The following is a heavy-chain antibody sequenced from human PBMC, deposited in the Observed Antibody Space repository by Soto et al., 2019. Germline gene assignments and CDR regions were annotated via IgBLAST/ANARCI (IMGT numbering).Heavy chain of an antibody. CDR1: GDTVSSNSAA. CDR2: TYYRSRWFN. CDR3: AGTYSSSVDY. J-gene: IGHJ4*02. D-gene: IGHD6-6*01. Sequence: SQTLSLTCAISGDTVSSNSAAWNRIRQSPSRGLEWLGRTYYRSRWFNEYAVSVKSRITINPDTSKNQFSLQLNSVTPEDTAVYYCAGTYSSSVDYWGQGTLVTVSS. V-gene: IGHV6-1*01.